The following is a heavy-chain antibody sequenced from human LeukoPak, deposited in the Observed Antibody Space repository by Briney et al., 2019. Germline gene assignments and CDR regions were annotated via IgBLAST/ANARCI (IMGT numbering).Heavy chain of an antibody. D-gene: IGHD3-3*01. V-gene: IGHV4-59*12. CDR2: IYYSGST. CDR3: ARDHGGTPTDYDFWSGYPNWFDP. J-gene: IGHJ5*02. Sequence: SETLSLTCTVSGGSISSYYWSWIRQPPGKGLEWIGYIYYSGSTNYNPSLKSRVTISVDRSKNQFSLKLSSVTAADTAVYYCARDHGGTPTDYDFWSGYPNWFDPWGQGTLVTVSS. CDR1: GGSISSYY.